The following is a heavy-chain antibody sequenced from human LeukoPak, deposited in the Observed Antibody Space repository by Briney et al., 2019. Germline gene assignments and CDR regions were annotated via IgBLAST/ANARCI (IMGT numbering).Heavy chain of an antibody. V-gene: IGHV4-39*02. Sequence: SETLSLTCTVSGVSISSSNSYWGWIRQPPGKGLEWIGSIYYSGNTYYNASLKSQVSISIDTSKNQFSLRLTSVTAADTAVYYCARDVGARLSGFWGQGTLVTVSS. J-gene: IGHJ4*02. CDR3: ARDVGARLSGF. CDR1: GVSISSSNSY. CDR2: IYYSGNT. D-gene: IGHD6-6*01.